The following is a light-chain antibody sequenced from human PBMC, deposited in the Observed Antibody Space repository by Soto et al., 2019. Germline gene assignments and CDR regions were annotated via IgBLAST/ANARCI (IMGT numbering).Light chain of an antibody. CDR2: NVS. Sequence: QSVPTQPASVSGSPGQSITISCTGTSSDVGGYNYVSWYQQNPGKAPKLMIYNVSNRPSGVSNRFSGSKSGNTASLTSSGLQAEDEADYYCSSYTSSNTVLFGGGTKLTVL. CDR3: SSYTSSNTVL. V-gene: IGLV2-14*01. CDR1: SSDVGGYNY. J-gene: IGLJ2*01.